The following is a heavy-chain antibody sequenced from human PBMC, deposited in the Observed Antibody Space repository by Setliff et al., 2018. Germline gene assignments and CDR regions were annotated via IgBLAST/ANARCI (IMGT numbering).Heavy chain of an antibody. V-gene: IGHV4-4*08. J-gene: IGHJ4*02. CDR2: IHASGSA. D-gene: IGHD1-26*01. CDR3: ARAPSGSYPFDY. Sequence: SETLSLTCSVSGDSLRNDYWTWIRQPPGKGLEWIGNIHASGSAHHNPSLRSRVTISVDKSKNQFSLKLTSVTAADTAIYYCARAPSGSYPFDYWGQGTLVTVSS. CDR1: GDSLRNDY.